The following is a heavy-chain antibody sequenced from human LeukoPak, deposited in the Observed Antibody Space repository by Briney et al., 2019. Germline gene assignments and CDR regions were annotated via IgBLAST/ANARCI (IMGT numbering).Heavy chain of an antibody. CDR1: GGSISSGGYY. J-gene: IGHJ4*02. CDR3: ARDTADCGGDCYSDGYYFDY. V-gene: IGHV4-31*03. CDR2: IYYSGST. Sequence: SETLSLTCTLSGGSISSGGYYWSWIREPPGKGREGIGYIYYSGSTYYNPSLKSRVPISVDTSKNQSSLKLSSVTAADTAVYYCARDTADCGGDCYSDGYYFDYWGQGTLVTVSS. D-gene: IGHD2-21*02.